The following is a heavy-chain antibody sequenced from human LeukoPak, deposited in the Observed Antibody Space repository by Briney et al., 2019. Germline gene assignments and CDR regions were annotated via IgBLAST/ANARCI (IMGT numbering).Heavy chain of an antibody. D-gene: IGHD3-10*01. V-gene: IGHV4-59*11. CDR3: ARGFYGSGRQFDY. J-gene: IGHJ4*02. CDR2: IYYSGST. CDR1: GGSISRHY. Sequence: SETLSLTCTVSGGSISRHYWSWIWQPPGKGLEWIGYIYYSGSTNYNPSLKSRVTISVDTSKNQFSLKLSSVTAADTAVYYCARGFYGSGRQFDYWGQGTLVTVSS.